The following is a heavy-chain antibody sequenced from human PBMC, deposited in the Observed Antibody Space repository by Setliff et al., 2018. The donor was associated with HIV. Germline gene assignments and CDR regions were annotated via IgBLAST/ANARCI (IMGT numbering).Heavy chain of an antibody. CDR1: GFTFDDYA. CDR2: ISWDGDST. D-gene: IGHD3-10*01. V-gene: IGHV3-43D*03. CDR3: ARPTNIDTLYYGSQSFYMYYYGMDV. Sequence: GGSLRLSCAASGFTFDDYAMHWVRQVPGKGLEWVSLISWDGDSTYYSDSVKGRFTISRDNAKNSLYLQMNSLRAEDTAVYFCARPTNIDTLYYGSQSFYMYYYGMDVWGQGTTVTVS. J-gene: IGHJ6*02.